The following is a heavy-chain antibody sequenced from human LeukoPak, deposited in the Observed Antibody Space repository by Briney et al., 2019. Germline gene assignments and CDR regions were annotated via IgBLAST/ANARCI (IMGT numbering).Heavy chain of an antibody. CDR1: GFSVSSNY. Sequence: GGSLRLSCAASGFSVSSNYMSWIRQAPGKGLEWVSYISSSSSYTNYADSVKGRFTISRDNAKNSLYLQMNSLRAEDTAVYYCAREVKAVPGDESFDYWGQGTLVTVSS. CDR2: ISSSSSYT. D-gene: IGHD6-19*01. J-gene: IGHJ4*02. CDR3: AREVKAVPGDESFDY. V-gene: IGHV3-11*05.